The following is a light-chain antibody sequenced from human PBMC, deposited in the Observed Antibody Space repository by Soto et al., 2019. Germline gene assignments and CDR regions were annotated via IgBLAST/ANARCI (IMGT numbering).Light chain of an antibody. CDR3: QQYGSSHT. CDR1: QSVTNRY. CDR2: AAS. J-gene: IGKJ5*01. Sequence: EIVLTQSPGTLSLSPGDRATLSCRASQSVTNRYLAWYQQKPGQAPRLLIYAASSRATGIPDRFSGSGSGTDFTLTISRLEPEDFAVYYCQQYGSSHTFGQGTRLEIK. V-gene: IGKV3-20*01.